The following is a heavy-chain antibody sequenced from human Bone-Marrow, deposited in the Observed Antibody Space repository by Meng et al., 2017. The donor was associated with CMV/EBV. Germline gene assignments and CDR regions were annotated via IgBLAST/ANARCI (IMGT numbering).Heavy chain of an antibody. CDR1: GFTFSSYS. D-gene: IGHD2-2*02. CDR2: INWNGIST. Sequence: GGSLRLSCAASGFTFSSYSMNWVRQAPGKGLEWVSGINWNGISTDYADSMKGRFTISRDNAKNSLYLQMNSLRAEDTALYYCARDRMSAAISDAFDIWGQGTMVTVSS. V-gene: IGHV3-20*04. CDR3: ARDRMSAAISDAFDI. J-gene: IGHJ3*02.